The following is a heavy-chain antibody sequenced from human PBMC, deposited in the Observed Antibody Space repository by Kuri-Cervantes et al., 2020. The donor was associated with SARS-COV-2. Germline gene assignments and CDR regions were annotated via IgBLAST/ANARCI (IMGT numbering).Heavy chain of an antibody. CDR1: GFTFGDYA. CDR3: TRDPPYDFWSGHYPIHYYYYMDV. J-gene: IGHJ6*03. V-gene: IGHV3-49*04. Sequence: GESLKISCTASGFTFGDYAMSWVRQAPGKGLEWVGFIRSKAYGGTTEYAASVKGRFTISRDDFKSIAYLQMNSLKTEDTAVYYCTRDPPYDFWSGHYPIHYYYYMDVWGKGTTVTVSS. D-gene: IGHD3-3*01. CDR2: IRSKAYGGTT.